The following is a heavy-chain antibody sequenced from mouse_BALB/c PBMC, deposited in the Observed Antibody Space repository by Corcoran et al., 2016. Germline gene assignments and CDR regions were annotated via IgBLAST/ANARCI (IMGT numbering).Heavy chain of an antibody. J-gene: IGHJ4*01. D-gene: IGHD3-1*01. V-gene: IGHV8-12*01. Sequence: QVTLKESGPGILQPSQTLSLTCSFSGFSLSTSGMGVSWIRQPSGKGLEWLAHIYWDDDKSYNPSLKSRLTISKDTSRNQVFLKITSVDTADTATYYCARRSSGAPYYAMDYWGQGTSVTVSS. CDR2: IYWDDDK. CDR3: ARRSSGAPYYAMDY. CDR1: GFSLSTSGMG.